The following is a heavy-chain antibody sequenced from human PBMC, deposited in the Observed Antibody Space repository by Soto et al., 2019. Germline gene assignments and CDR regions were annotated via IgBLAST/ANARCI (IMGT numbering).Heavy chain of an antibody. D-gene: IGHD1-26*01. Sequence: GASVKVSCKASGYTFTGYHIHWVRQAPGQGLEWMGWINTNSGDTNYAQKFQGWVTMTRDTSINTAYVQLSRLRSDDTAAYYCARWVGASNWFDPWGQGTLVTVSS. V-gene: IGHV1-2*04. CDR1: GYTFTGYH. CDR3: ARWVGASNWFDP. J-gene: IGHJ5*02. CDR2: INTNSGDT.